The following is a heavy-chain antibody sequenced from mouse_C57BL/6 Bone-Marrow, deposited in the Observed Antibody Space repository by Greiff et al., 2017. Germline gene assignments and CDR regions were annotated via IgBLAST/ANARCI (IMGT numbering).Heavy chain of an antibody. V-gene: IGHV1-42*01. J-gene: IGHJ4*01. Sequence: EVKLVESGPELVKPGASVKISCKASGYSFTGYYMNWVKQSPEKSLEWIGEINPSTGGTTYNQKFKAKANLTVDKSSSTAYMQLKSLTSEDSAVYYCAIYYYWGQGTSVTVSS. CDR2: INPSTGGT. CDR1: GYSFTGYY. CDR3: AIYYY. D-gene: IGHD1-1*01.